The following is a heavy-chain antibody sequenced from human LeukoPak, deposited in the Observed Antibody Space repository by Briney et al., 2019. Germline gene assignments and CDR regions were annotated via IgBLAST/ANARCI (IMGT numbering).Heavy chain of an antibody. CDR3: ARDFIAVGGSNLFLMV. CDR1: GYTFTNFA. CDR2: INAGNGNT. D-gene: IGHD6-13*01. Sequence: GASVKVSCKASGYTFTNFAIHWVRQAPGQGLEWMGWINAGNGNTTYSQRLQDRVTITRDTSASTAYMEVRSLRSEDTAVYFCARDFIAVGGSNLFLMVWGQGTLVTVSS. J-gene: IGHJ4*02. V-gene: IGHV1-3*01.